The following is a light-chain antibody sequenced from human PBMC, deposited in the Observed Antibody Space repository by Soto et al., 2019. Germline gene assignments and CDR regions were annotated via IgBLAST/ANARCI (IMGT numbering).Light chain of an antibody. CDR1: QRITNY. CDR2: AAS. V-gene: IGKV1-39*01. CDR3: QQSYGTPIT. Sequence: DIQMTQSPSSLSASVGDRVTISCRASQRITNYLNWYQQKPGEAPNLLIFAASTLQTGVPSRFSGSGSGTDFPLTISSLQPEDSATYFCQQSYGTPITFGQGTRLEIK. J-gene: IGKJ5*01.